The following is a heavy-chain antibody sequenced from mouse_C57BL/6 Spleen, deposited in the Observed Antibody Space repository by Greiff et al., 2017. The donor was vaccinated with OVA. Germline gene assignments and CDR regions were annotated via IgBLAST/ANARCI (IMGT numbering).Heavy chain of an antibody. CDR1: GFTFSDYG. D-gene: IGHD2-2*01. V-gene: IGHV5-17*01. J-gene: IGHJ2*01. Sequence: EVQVVESGGGLVKPGGSLKLSCAASGFTFSDYGMHWVRQAPEKGLEWVAYISSGSSTIYYADTVQGRFTISRDNAKNTLFLQMTSLRSEDTAMYYCARRVTFDYWGQGTTLTVSS. CDR2: ISSGSSTI. CDR3: ARRVTFDY.